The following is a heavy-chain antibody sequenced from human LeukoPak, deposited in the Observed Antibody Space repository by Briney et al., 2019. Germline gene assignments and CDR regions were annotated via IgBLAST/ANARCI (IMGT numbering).Heavy chain of an antibody. CDR3: ARDQRYCSGGSCYPDWFDP. J-gene: IGHJ5*02. Sequence: ASVQVSCKASGYTFISYGINWVRQAPGQGLEWMGWISPNSGGTNYAQQFQGRVTMTRDTSISTAYMELSRLRSDDTAVYYCARDQRYCSGGSCYPDWFDPWGQGTLVTVSS. CDR1: GYTFISYG. D-gene: IGHD2-15*01. CDR2: ISPNSGGT. V-gene: IGHV1-2*02.